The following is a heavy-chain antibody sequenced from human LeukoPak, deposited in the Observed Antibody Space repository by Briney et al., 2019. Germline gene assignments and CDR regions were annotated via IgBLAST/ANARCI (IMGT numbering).Heavy chain of an antibody. CDR3: ARDRPYDILTGDFDY. Sequence: ASVKVSCKTSGYTFSGYYMNWVRQAPGQGLEWMGWINPNSGGTNYAQKFQGRVTMTRDTSISTAYMELSRLRSDDTAVYYCARDRPYDILTGDFDYWGQGTLVTVSS. CDR1: GYTFSGYY. D-gene: IGHD3-9*01. V-gene: IGHV1-2*02. J-gene: IGHJ4*02. CDR2: INPNSGGT.